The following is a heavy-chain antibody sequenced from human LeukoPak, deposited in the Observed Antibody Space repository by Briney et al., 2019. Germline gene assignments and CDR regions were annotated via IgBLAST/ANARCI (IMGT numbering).Heavy chain of an antibody. CDR2: FYASGSVSSSGST. Sequence: SETLSLTCNVSGGSFSPYYWSWVRQPAGKGLEWIGRFYASGSVSSSGSTNYNPSLKSRVTMSVDMSKKQFSLRLNSVTAADTAVYYCAIEKTVLHYYYGMDVWGQGTTVTVSS. CDR3: AIEKTVLHYYYGMDV. D-gene: IGHD4-17*01. CDR1: GGSFSPYY. V-gene: IGHV4-4*07. J-gene: IGHJ6*02.